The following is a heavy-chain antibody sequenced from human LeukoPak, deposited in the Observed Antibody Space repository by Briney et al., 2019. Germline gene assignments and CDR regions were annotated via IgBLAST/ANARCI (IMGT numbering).Heavy chain of an antibody. V-gene: IGHV3-30*02. CDR3: AGKAAAYYFVY. CDR2: MQYDGSEE. J-gene: IGHJ4*02. CDR1: GFKFDNYE. D-gene: IGHD2-2*01. Sequence: GGSLRLSCAASGFKFDNYEMSWVRQAPGKGLEWVTFMQYDGSEEYYADSVKGRFTISRDNSKNTLYLQMDSLRGEDTAVYYCAGKAAAYYFVYWGQGTLVTVSS.